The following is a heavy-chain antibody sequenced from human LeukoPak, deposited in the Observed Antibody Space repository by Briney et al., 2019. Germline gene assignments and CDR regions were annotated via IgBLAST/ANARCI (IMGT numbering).Heavy chain of an antibody. D-gene: IGHD2-2*01. CDR3: ASTERCSTTCPLDY. Sequence: SETLSLTCAVYGGSFRGYYWSWIRLPPGKGLEWIGETNHSGSTNYNPSLKSRVTISLDTSMKKFSLKLNSVTAADTAVYYCASTERCSTTCPLDYWGQGTLVTVSS. CDR2: TNHSGST. V-gene: IGHV4-34*01. J-gene: IGHJ4*02. CDR1: GGSFRGYY.